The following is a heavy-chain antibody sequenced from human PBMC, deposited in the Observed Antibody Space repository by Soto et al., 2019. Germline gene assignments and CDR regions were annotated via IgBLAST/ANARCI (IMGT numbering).Heavy chain of an antibody. Sequence: QVQLVQSGAEVKRPGASVKVSCEASGYIFTSYDIHWVRQAPGEGLEWMGWMHPDVSPDGIKTGYAQKFQGRVTMTRSPSISTAYMELSRLAYEDTAVYYCARGNGEDTAMDYWGQGTLVTVSS. CDR3: ARGNGEDTAMDY. CDR1: GYIFTSYD. V-gene: IGHV1-8*01. J-gene: IGHJ4*02. CDR2: MHPDVSPDGIKT. D-gene: IGHD5-18*01.